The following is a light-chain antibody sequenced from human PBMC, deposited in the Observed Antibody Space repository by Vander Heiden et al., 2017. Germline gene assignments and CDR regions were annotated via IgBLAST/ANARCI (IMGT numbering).Light chain of an antibody. Sequence: QSALTQPASVSGSPGQSLTISCTGTSSDVGRYNLVSWYQQHPGKAPKLMIYEGSNRPSGVSNRFSGSKSGNTASLTISGLQAEDEADYYCCSYAGSSTFVVFGGGTKLTVL. CDR2: EGS. J-gene: IGLJ2*01. CDR1: SSDVGRYNL. V-gene: IGLV2-23*03. CDR3: CSYAGSSTFVV.